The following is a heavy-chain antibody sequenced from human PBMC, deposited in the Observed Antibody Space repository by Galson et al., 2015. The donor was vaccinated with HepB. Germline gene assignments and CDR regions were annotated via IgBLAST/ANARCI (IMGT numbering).Heavy chain of an antibody. Sequence: QSGAEVKKPGESLKISCKGSGYDFSSYWIVWVRQIPGKGLEWMGIVHPRYSDTRYSPSFQGQVTISVDTSISTAYLHWSSLKASDTAVYYCARSIAASTVAPGSSYNWFDPWGQGTLVTVSS. D-gene: IGHD6-25*01. CDR1: GYDFSSYW. V-gene: IGHV5-51*01. CDR3: ARSIAASTVAPGSSYNWFDP. J-gene: IGHJ5*02. CDR2: VHPRYSDT.